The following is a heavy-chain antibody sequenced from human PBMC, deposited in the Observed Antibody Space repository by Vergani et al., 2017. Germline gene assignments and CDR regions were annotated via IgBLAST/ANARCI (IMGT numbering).Heavy chain of an antibody. J-gene: IGHJ3*02. V-gene: IGHV3-30*03. CDR2: ISYDGSNK. Sequence: QVQLVESGGGVVQPGRSLRLSCAASGFTFSSYGMHWVRQAPGKGLEWVAVISYDGSNKYYADSVKGRFTISRDNSKNTLYLQMNSLRAEDTAVYYCARDWVRRTNDAFDIWGQGTMVTVSS. D-gene: IGHD5-12*01. CDR3: ARDWVRRTNDAFDI. CDR1: GFTFSSYG.